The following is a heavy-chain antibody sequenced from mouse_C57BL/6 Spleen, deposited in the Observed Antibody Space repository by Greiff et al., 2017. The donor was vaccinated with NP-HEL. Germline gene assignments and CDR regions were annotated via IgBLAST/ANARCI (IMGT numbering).Heavy chain of an antibody. D-gene: IGHD2-3*01. CDR2: IYPGDGDT. Sequence: VQLQQSGPELVKPGASVKISCKASGYAFSSSWMNWVKQRPGKGLEWIGRIYPGDGDTNYNGKFKGKATLTADKSSSTAYMQLSSLTSEDSAVYFCARGGDGYYFDYWGQGTTLTVSS. CDR3: ARGGDGYYFDY. V-gene: IGHV1-82*01. CDR1: GYAFSSSW. J-gene: IGHJ2*01.